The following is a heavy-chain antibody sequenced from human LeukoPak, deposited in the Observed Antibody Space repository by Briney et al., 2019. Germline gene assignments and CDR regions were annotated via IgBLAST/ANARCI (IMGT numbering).Heavy chain of an antibody. V-gene: IGHV4-4*07. Sequence: SETLSLTCTVSGGSISSYYWSWIRQPAGKGLEWIGRFYISGSTNYNPSLKSRVTMSVDTSKNQFSLRLNSVAAADTAVYYCARDFLLQSEGLFDYWGQGTLVTVSS. D-gene: IGHD4-11*01. CDR3: ARDFLLQSEGLFDY. J-gene: IGHJ4*02. CDR2: FYISGST. CDR1: GGSISSYY.